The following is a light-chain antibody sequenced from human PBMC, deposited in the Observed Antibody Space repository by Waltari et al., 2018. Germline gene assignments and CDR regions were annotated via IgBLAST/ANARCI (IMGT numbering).Light chain of an antibody. V-gene: IGLV2-23*01. Sequence: QSALTQPASVSGSPGQSIPTSCTGTRRDVGTYTLFSWYQQHPGKAPKLIIYEGSKRPSGVSHRFSGSKSGNTASLTISGLQAEDEADYYCCSYAGSSTYVFGTGTKVTVL. J-gene: IGLJ1*01. CDR3: CSYAGSSTYV. CDR2: EGS. CDR1: RRDVGTYTL.